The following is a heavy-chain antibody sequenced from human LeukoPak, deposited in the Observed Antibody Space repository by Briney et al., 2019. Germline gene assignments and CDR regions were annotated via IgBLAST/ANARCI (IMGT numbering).Heavy chain of an antibody. CDR3: ARVSLPPLSSPTEDY. J-gene: IGHJ4*02. Sequence: SETLSLTCTVSGGSISSYYWSWIRQPPGKGLEWIGYIYYSGSTNYNPSLKSRVTISVDTSKNQFSLKLSSVTAADTAVYYCARVSLPPLSSPTEDYWGQGTLVTVSS. D-gene: IGHD1-14*01. CDR2: IYYSGST. V-gene: IGHV4-59*01. CDR1: GGSISSYY.